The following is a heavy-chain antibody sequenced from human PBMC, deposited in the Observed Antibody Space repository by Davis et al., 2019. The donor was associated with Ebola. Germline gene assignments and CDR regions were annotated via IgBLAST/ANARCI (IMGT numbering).Heavy chain of an antibody. CDR1: GFTFSSYG. CDR3: AKELIPIPRVAGVHGMDV. Sequence: PGGSLRLSCAASGFTFSSYGMHWVRQAPGKGLEWVAVISYDGSNKYYADSVKGRFTISRDNSKNTLYLQMNSLRAEDTAVYYCAKELIPIPRVAGVHGMDVWGQGTTVTVSS. D-gene: IGHD6-19*01. CDR2: ISYDGSNK. J-gene: IGHJ6*02. V-gene: IGHV3-30*18.